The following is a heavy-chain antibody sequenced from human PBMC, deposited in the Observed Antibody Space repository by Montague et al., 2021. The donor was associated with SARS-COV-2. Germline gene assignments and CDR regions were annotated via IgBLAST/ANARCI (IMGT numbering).Heavy chain of an antibody. CDR3: TRDYRSIVGDGLDI. CDR2: ISTSAYTT. V-gene: IGHV3-48*03. J-gene: IGHJ3*02. D-gene: IGHD3-16*02. CDR1: GFTFSNHD. Sequence: SLRLSCAASGFTFSNHDMNWVRQAPGKGPEWISYISTSAYTTSYAGSVKGRFTISRDNGKNSLYLQTNSLRVEDTAVYYCTRDYRSIVGDGLDIWGQGTKVTVSS.